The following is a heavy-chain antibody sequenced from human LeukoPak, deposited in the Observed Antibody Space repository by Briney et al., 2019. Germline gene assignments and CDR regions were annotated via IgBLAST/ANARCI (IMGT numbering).Heavy chain of an antibody. V-gene: IGHV4-30-2*01. J-gene: IGHJ4*02. CDR2: IYHSGST. CDR1: GGSISSGGYS. Sequence: SETLSLTCAVSGGSISSGGYSWSWLRQPPGKGLEWIGYIYHSGSTYYNPSLKSRVTISVDRSKNQFSLKLSSVTAADTAVYYCARGDILTTFGYWGQGTLVTVSS. CDR3: ARGDILTTFGY. D-gene: IGHD3-9*01.